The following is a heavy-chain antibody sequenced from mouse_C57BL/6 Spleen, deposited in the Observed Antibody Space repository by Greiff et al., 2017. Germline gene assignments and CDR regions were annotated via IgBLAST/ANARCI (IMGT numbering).Heavy chain of an antibody. CDR1: GYTFTSYW. V-gene: IGHV1-50*01. Sequence: QVQLQQPGAELVKPGASVKLSCKASGYTFTSYWMTWVKQRPGKGLGWIGEIDPSDSDTNYNQKFKGKATLPVDTSSSHAYLQRSSLTSEDSAVYYWARGSTTVYWYFDVWGTGTTVTVS. J-gene: IGHJ1*03. CDR3: ARGSTTVYWYFDV. D-gene: IGHD1-1*01. CDR2: IDPSDSDT.